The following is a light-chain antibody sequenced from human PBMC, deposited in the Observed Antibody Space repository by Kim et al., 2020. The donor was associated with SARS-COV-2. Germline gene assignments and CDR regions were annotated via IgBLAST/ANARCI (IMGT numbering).Light chain of an antibody. CDR2: DAS. CDR1: QSISSW. Sequence: GDRVTITCRASQSISSWLTWYQQKPGKAPKLLIYDASSLESGVPSRFSGSGSGTEFTLTISSLQPDDFATYYCQQYNSYPYTFGQGTKLEI. CDR3: QQYNSYPYT. V-gene: IGKV1-5*01. J-gene: IGKJ2*01.